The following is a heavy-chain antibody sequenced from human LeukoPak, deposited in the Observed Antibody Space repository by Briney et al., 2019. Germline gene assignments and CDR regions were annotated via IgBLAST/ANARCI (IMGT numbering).Heavy chain of an antibody. CDR2: IIPVFGTA. V-gene: IGHV1-69*13. J-gene: IGHJ5*01. CDR1: GVTLSSFT. CDR3: ARRGRSSSLDVPWFDS. D-gene: IGHD6-6*01. Sequence: ASVKVSCKASGVTLSSFTITWVRQAPGQGLEWMGGIIPVFGTANYAQKFQGRVTITADESTRTAYMELTSLRSEDTAVYYCARRGRSSSLDVPWFDSWGQGTLVIVSS.